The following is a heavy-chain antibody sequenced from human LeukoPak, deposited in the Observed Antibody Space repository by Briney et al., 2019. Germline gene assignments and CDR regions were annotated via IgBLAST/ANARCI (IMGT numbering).Heavy chain of an antibody. J-gene: IGHJ4*02. D-gene: IGHD7-27*01. CDR1: GGTFSSYA. CDR3: ARGLGIHPYFDY. V-gene: IGHV1-69*05. CDR2: IIPIFSTA. Sequence: ASVKVSCKASGGTFSSYAISWVRQAPGQGLEWMGGIIPIFSTANYAQKFQGRVTITTDESTSTAYMELSSLRSEDTAVYYCARGLGIHPYFDYWGQGTLVTVSS.